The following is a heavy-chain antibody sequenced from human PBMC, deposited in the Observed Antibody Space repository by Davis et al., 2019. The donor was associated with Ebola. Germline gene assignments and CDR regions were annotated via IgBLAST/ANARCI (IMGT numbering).Heavy chain of an antibody. CDR2: IYYSGST. J-gene: IGHJ4*02. CDR3: ARAPMVRGVFPYLYYFDY. D-gene: IGHD3-10*01. V-gene: IGHV4-61*01. CDR1: GGSVSSGSYY. Sequence: SETLSLTCTVSGGSVSSGSYYWSWIRQPPGKGLEWIGYIYYSGSTNYNPSLKSRVTISVDTSKNQFSLKLSSVTAADTAVYYCARAPMVRGVFPYLYYFDYWGQGTLVTVSS.